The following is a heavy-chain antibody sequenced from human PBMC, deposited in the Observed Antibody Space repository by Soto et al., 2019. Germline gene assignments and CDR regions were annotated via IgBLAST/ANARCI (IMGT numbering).Heavy chain of an antibody. V-gene: IGHV1-46*01. D-gene: IGHD6-6*01. Sequence: ASVKVSCKASGYTFTSYYMHWVRQAPGQGLEWMGIINPSGDSTTYAQKFQGRVTMTRDTSTSTVCMELSSLRSEDTAVYYCARDPRSSSSNYYFDYWGQGTLVTVSS. CDR3: ARDPRSSSSNYYFDY. CDR2: INPSGDST. CDR1: GYTFTSYY. J-gene: IGHJ4*02.